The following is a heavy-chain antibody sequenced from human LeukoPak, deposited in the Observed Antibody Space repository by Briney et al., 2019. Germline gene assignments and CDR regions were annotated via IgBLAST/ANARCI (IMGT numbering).Heavy chain of an antibody. CDR1: GYTFTGYY. J-gene: IGHJ4*02. CDR2: INPNSGGT. V-gene: IGHV1-2*02. D-gene: IGHD6-13*01. Sequence: RWASVKVSCKASGYTFTGYYMHWVRQAPGQGLEWMGWINPNSGGTNYAQKFQGRVTMTRDTSISTAYMELSRLRSDDTAVYYCARAMKIAAAGTGYWGQGTLVTVSS. CDR3: ARAMKIAAAGTGY.